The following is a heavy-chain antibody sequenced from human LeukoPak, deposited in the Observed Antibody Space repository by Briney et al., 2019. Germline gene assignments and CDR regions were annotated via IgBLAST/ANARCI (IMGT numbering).Heavy chain of an antibody. CDR2: ISSSSSYT. Sequence: GGSLRLSCAASGFTFGDYYMSWIRQAPGKGLEWVSYISSSSSYTNYADSVKGRFTISRDNAKNSLYLQMNSLRAEDTAVYYCARENSSGWSSWGQGTLVTVSS. V-gene: IGHV3-11*05. CDR3: ARENSSGWSS. CDR1: GFTFGDYY. J-gene: IGHJ5*02. D-gene: IGHD6-19*01.